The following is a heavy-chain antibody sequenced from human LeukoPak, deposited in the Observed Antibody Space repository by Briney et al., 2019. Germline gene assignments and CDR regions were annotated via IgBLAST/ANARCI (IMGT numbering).Heavy chain of an antibody. CDR2: INTNSGGT. CDR3: ARDYSTSSWDN. D-gene: IGHD6-13*01. J-gene: IGHJ4*02. Sequence: GASVKVSCKASGYTFTIHHIQWVRQAPGQGLEWMGWINTNSGGTTYSQKFQGRITMTRDPSITTAYMELSSLRPDDTAVYYCARDYSTSSWDNWGQGTLVTVSS. CDR1: GYTFTIHH. V-gene: IGHV1-2*02.